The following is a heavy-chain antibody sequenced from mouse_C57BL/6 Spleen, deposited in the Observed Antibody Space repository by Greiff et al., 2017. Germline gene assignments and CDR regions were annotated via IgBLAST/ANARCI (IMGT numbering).Heavy chain of an antibody. J-gene: IGHJ3*01. CDR3: ARSLSLAC. V-gene: IGHV5-17*01. CDR2: ISSGSSTI. CDR1: GFTFSDYG. Sequence: VQLKESGGGLMKPGGSLKLSCAASGFTFSDYGMHWVRQAPEKGLEWVAYISSGSSTIYYADTVKGRFTISRDNAKNTLFLQMTSLRSEDTAMYYCARSLSLACWGQVTLFIISA.